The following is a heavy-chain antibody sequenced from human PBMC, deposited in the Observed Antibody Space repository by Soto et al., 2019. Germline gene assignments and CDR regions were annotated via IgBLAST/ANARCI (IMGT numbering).Heavy chain of an antibody. V-gene: IGHV1-69*06. J-gene: IGHJ6*02. CDR2: IIPSFATG. CDR1: GGTFDNSA. Sequence: GASVKVSCKASGGTFDNSAISWVRQAPGQGLEWMGGIIPSFATGNSAPEFQGRLTITADKSTTTAYMELSSLRSEDTAVYYCARSYYGSGSYWFYGMDVWGQGTTVTVS. CDR3: ARSYYGSGSYWFYGMDV. D-gene: IGHD3-10*01.